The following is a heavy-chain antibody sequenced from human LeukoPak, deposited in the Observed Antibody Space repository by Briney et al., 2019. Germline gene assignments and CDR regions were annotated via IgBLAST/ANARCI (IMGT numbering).Heavy chain of an antibody. Sequence: GGSLRLSCAASGFTFSSYGMHWVRQAPGKGLEWVANIKQDGSEKYYLDSVKGRFTISRDNAKNSLYLQMNSLRAEDTAVYFCTREAAAGIDYWGQGTLVTVSS. CDR2: IKQDGSEK. CDR1: GFTFSSYG. J-gene: IGHJ4*02. D-gene: IGHD6-13*01. V-gene: IGHV3-7*01. CDR3: TREAAAGIDY.